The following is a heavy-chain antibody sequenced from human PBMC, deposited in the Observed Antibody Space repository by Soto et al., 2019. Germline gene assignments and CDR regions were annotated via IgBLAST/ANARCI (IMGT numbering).Heavy chain of an antibody. CDR2: FNPSGDAT. D-gene: IGHD3-10*01. CDR1: GYIFSNYY. CDR3: ARRGMSKIGFDT. J-gene: IGHJ3*02. V-gene: IGHV1-46*01. Sequence: QVQLVQSGAEVKKPGTSVKVSCKASGYIFSNYYMHWVRQAPGQGLEWMGVFNPSGDATHYAQSFQGRVSVTRDTATSTVYLELSTLTSDDTAVYYCARRGMSKIGFDTWGQGTMVTVSS.